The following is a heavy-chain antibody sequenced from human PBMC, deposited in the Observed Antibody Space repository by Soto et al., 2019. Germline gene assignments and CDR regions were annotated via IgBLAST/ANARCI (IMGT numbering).Heavy chain of an antibody. CDR1: GYTFTSYG. CDR2: ISAYNGNT. J-gene: IGHJ6*02. V-gene: IGHV1-18*01. D-gene: IGHD3-10*01. CDR3: ARDTVYYGSGNYFSPGYYYGMDV. Sequence: QVQLVQSGAEVKKPGASVKVSCKASGYTFTSYGISWVRQAPGQGLEWMGWISAYNGNTNYAQKLQGRVTMTTDTSTSTAYMELRSLRSDDTAVYYCARDTVYYGSGNYFSPGYYYGMDVWGQGTTVTVSS.